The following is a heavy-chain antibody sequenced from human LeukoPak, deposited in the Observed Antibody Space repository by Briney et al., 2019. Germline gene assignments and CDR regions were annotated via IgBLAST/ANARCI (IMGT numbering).Heavy chain of an antibody. CDR3: AKAPTYSYDSSGYRDY. V-gene: IGHV3-23*01. CDR1: GFTFSSYA. CDR2: ISGSGGST. J-gene: IGHJ4*02. Sequence: PGGSLRLSCAASGFTFSSYAMSWVRQAPGMGLEWVSAISGSGGSTYYVDSVKGRFTISRDNSKNTLYLQMNSLRAEDTAVYYCAKAPTYSYDSSGYRDYWGQGTLVTVSS. D-gene: IGHD3-22*01.